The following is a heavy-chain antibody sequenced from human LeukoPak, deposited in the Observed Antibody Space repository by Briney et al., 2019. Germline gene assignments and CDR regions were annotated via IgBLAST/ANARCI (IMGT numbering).Heavy chain of an antibody. V-gene: IGHV4-59*11. CDR1: GDSISGPY. Sequence: SETLSLTCNVSGDSISGPYWNWIRQSPGRGLEWIGYTHYTGETNYNPSLKSRLTMSVDTSNNQVYLRLSSVTAADTAVYYCGRNLGSGSDHWGQRTLVTVSS. J-gene: IGHJ4*02. D-gene: IGHD3-10*01. CDR2: THYTGET. CDR3: GRNLGSGSDH.